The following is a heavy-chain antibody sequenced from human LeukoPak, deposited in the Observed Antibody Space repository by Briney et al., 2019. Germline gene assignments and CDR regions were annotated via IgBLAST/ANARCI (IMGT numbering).Heavy chain of an antibody. J-gene: IGHJ5*02. CDR1: GFTFKNYE. CDR3: ARGPSVGSGWSPDL. D-gene: IGHD6-19*01. V-gene: IGHV3-48*03. Sequence: PGGSLRLSCAASGFTFKNYEMNWVRQASGKGLEWVSYITSSGSTVYYADSVKGRFTISRGNAKNSLYLQMNSLRAEDTALYYCARGPSVGSGWSPDLWGQGTLVTVSS. CDR2: ITSSGSTV.